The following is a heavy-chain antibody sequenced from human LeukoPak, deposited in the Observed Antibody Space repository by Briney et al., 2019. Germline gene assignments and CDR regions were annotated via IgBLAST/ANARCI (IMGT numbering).Heavy chain of an antibody. CDR1: GFTFSTNS. J-gene: IGHJ5*02. CDR3: VTVGMTSIWSYLRFDP. CDR2: ITSNGGST. Sequence: GGSLRLSCSASGFTFSTNSMHWVRQAPGKGLEFVSAITSNGGSTYYADSVKGRFTISRDNSKNTLYLQMSSLRAEDTAVYYCVTVGMTSIWSYLRFDPRGQGTMVSVSS. D-gene: IGHD1-26*01. V-gene: IGHV3-64D*08.